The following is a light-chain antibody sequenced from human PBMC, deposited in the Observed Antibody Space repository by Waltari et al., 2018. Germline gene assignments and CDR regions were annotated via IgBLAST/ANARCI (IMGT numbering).Light chain of an antibody. Sequence: SALTQPRSVSGSPGQSVTISCTGTTNDLGSYNYVSWYQQHPGKAPQRIILDVTKRPAGVPYRLSGSKSGNTASLTISGLRAEDEAEYYCCSYAGSYTWVFGGGTKLTVV. CDR2: DVT. CDR3: CSYAGSYTWV. V-gene: IGLV2-11*01. CDR1: TNDLGSYNY. J-gene: IGLJ3*02.